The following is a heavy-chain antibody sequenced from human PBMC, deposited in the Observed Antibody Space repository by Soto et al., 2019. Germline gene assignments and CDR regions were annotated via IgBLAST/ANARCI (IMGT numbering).Heavy chain of an antibody. Sequence: EVQLVESGGGLVQPGGSLRLSCAASGFTFSSYWMHWVRQAPGKGLVWVSRINSDGSSTNYADSVKGRFTISRDNAKNTRYLHMNSLRAEDTAVYYCARDLRFSSSWFLIGWFDPWGQGTLVTVSS. CDR3: ARDLRFSSSWFLIGWFDP. J-gene: IGHJ5*02. D-gene: IGHD6-13*01. CDR1: GFTFSSYW. V-gene: IGHV3-74*01. CDR2: INSDGSST.